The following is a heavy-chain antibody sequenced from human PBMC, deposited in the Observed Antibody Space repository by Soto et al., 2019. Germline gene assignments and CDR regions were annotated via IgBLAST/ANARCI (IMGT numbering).Heavy chain of an antibody. CDR3: ARTNNKYYFDY. Sequence: GASVKVSCKASGYTFTSYGISWVRQAPGQGLERMGWISAYNGNTNYAQKLQGRVTMTTDTSTSTAYMELRSLRSNDTAVYYCARTNNKYYFDYWGQGTLVTVSS. V-gene: IGHV1-18*01. CDR2: ISAYNGNT. CDR1: GYTFTSYG. J-gene: IGHJ4*02.